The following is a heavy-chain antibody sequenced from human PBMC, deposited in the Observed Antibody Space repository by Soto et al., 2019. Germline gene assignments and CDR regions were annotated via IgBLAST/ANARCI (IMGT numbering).Heavy chain of an antibody. CDR2: IGTAGDT. D-gene: IGHD3-10*01. J-gene: IGHJ6*03. Sequence: GGSLRLSCAASGFTFSSYDMHWVRQATGKGLEWVSAIGTAGDTYYPGSVKGRFTISRENAKNSLYLQMNSLRAGDTAVYYCARAKAGSGSYALDYYYYMDVWGKGTTVTVSS. CDR1: GFTFSSYD. CDR3: ARAKAGSGSYALDYYYYMDV. V-gene: IGHV3-13*01.